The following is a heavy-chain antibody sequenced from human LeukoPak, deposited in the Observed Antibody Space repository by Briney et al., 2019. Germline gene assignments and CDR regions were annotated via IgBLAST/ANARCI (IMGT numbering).Heavy chain of an antibody. V-gene: IGHV3-21*01. J-gene: IGHJ4*02. CDR2: ISSSSSYI. CDR1: GFTFSSYS. D-gene: IGHD6-19*01. CDR3: AREGSGWPNAYENPVDY. Sequence: GGSLRLSCAASGFTFSSYSMNWVRQAPGKGLEWVSSISSSSSYIYYADSVKGRFTISRDNAKNSLYLQMNSLRAEDTAVYYCAREGSGWPNAYENPVDYWGQGTLVTVSS.